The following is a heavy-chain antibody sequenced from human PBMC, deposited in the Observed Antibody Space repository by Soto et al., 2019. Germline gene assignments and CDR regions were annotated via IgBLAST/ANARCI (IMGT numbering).Heavy chain of an antibody. V-gene: IGHV4-4*07. CDR2: IYTSGST. Sequence: PXEIMSLTFTVSGCSISSYDGSWIRQPAGKGLEWIGRIYTSGSTNYNPSLKSRVTMSVDTSKNQFSLKLSSVTAADTAVYYCARDFEYCSSTSCYRYYYYGMDVWGQGTTVTSP. D-gene: IGHD2-2*02. J-gene: IGHJ6*02. CDR3: ARDFEYCSSTSCYRYYYYGMDV. CDR1: GCSISSYD.